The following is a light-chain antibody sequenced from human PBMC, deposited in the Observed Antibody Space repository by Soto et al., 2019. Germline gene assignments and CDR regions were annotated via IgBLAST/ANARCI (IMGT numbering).Light chain of an antibody. CDR3: QQYDNWPHT. V-gene: IGKV3-15*01. CDR1: QNLSRN. Sequence: EMVMTQSPATLSVSPGERATLSCRASQNLSRNLAWYQQQPGQAPRLLIYGSSTRATGIPARFSGSGSGTYLTLTISSLQSEDFAVYYCQQYDNWPHTFGQGTKLEIK. J-gene: IGKJ2*01. CDR2: GSS.